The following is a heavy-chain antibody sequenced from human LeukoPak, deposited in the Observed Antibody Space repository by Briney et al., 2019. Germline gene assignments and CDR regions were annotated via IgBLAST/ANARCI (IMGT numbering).Heavy chain of an antibody. V-gene: IGHV3-23*01. CDR1: GFTFSSYT. J-gene: IGHJ4*02. CDR2: ISGSGGST. Sequence: GGSLRLSCAASGFTFSSYTMSWVRQAPGKGLEWVSAISGSGGSTYYADSVKGRFTISRDNSKNTLYLQMNSLRAEDTAVYYCAKAGYSGYDGGDYFDYWGQGTLVTVSS. CDR3: AKAGYSGYDGGDYFDY. D-gene: IGHD5-12*01.